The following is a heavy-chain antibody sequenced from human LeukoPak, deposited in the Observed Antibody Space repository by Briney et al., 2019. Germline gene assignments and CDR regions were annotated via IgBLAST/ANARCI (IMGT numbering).Heavy chain of an antibody. CDR3: AKGATYYYDSSGYG. CDR2: ISGSGGST. V-gene: IGHV3-23*01. Sequence: PGGSLRLSCAASGFTFSSYAMSWDRQAPGKGLEWVSAISGSGGSTYYADSVKGRFTISRDNSKNTLYLQMNSLRAEDTAVYYCAKGATYYYDSSGYGWGQGTLVTVSS. CDR1: GFTFSSYA. J-gene: IGHJ4*02. D-gene: IGHD3-22*01.